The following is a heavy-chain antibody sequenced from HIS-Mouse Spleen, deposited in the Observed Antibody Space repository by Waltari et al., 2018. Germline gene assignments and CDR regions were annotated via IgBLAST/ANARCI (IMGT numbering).Heavy chain of an antibody. D-gene: IGHD6-13*01. J-gene: IGHJ2*01. CDR1: GGSISSSSYY. CDR2: IYYSGST. CDR3: AREIPYSSSWYDWYFDL. V-gene: IGHV4-39*07. Sequence: QLQLQESGPGLVKPSETLSLTCTVSGGSISSSSYYWGWISQHPGKGVGWIGIIYYSGSTYDNTAFKIRVTIAEATSQNQFSRKRGSVTAADTAVYYCAREIPYSSSWYDWYFDLWGRGTLVTVSS.